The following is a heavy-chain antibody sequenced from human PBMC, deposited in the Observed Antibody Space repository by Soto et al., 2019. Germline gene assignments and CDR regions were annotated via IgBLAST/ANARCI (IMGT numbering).Heavy chain of an antibody. D-gene: IGHD3-9*01. CDR3: ARDLHTDWYTAFAF. J-gene: IGHJ3*01. CDR1: GYTFSDYY. Sequence: QVQLVQSGAEVKKPGASVMVSCKASGYTFSDYYVLWVRQAPGKGLGWMGWVTPSTGGTNYAQKFRCRVTMTSDTSTSTAYMELSSLRSDDTAVYYCARDLHTDWYTAFAFWGQGTLVAVAS. CDR2: VTPSTGGT. V-gene: IGHV1-2*02.